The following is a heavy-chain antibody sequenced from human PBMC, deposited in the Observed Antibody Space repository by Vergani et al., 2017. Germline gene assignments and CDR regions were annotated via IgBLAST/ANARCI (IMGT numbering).Heavy chain of an antibody. V-gene: IGHV4-34*01. CDR3: ARVNTETNGHLYYYYYRDV. CDR1: GGSFTSYY. J-gene: IGHJ6*03. D-gene: IGHD4-11*01. CDR2: IDHTGRP. Sequence: QVQLQQWGGGLLKPSETLSLTCVVNGGSFTSYYWTWIRQSPGEGLEWVGDIDHTGRPDYNPSLKSRLTMSVDKSRNQFSLTPNSVTATDTAIYFCARVNTETNGHLYYYYYRDVWGQGTAVTVS.